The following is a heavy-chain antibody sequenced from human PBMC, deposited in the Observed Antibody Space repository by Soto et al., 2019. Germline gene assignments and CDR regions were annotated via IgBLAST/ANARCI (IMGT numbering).Heavy chain of an antibody. Sequence: SETLSLTCTVSGGSIRSGVYYWSWIRQHPGKGLEWIGYIYYSGSTNYNPSLKSRVTISVDTSKNQFSLRLSSVTAADTAVYYCARLGYCTNGVCYSTSPFDYWGQGTLVTVSS. CDR1: GGSIRSGVYY. D-gene: IGHD2-8*01. CDR2: IYYSGST. J-gene: IGHJ4*02. V-gene: IGHV4-61*08. CDR3: ARLGYCTNGVCYSTSPFDY.